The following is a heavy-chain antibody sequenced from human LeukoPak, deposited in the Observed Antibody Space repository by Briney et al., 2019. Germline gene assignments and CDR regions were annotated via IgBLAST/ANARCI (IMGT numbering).Heavy chain of an antibody. V-gene: IGHV4-31*03. CDR2: IYYSGST. J-gene: IGHJ5*02. Sequence: SETLSLTCTVSGGSISSGGYYWSWIRQHPGKGLEWIGYIYYSGSTYYNPSLKSRVAISVDTSKNQFSLKLSSVTAADTAVYYCASFPEGGSCSSTSCYAGFDPWGQGTLVTVSS. D-gene: IGHD2-2*01. CDR1: GGSISSGGYY. CDR3: ASFPEGGSCSSTSCYAGFDP.